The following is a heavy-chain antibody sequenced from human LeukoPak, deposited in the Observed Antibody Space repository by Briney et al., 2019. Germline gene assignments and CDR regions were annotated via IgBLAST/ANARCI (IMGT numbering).Heavy chain of an antibody. CDR2: IRYDGSNK. Sequence: GGSLRLSCAASGFTFRSYAMSWVRQAPGKGLEWVAFIRYDGSNKYYADSVKGRFTISRDNSKNTLYLQMNSLRAEDTAVYYCAKDLPSNYYDSSGYYSDWGQGTLVTVSS. V-gene: IGHV3-30*02. D-gene: IGHD3-22*01. J-gene: IGHJ4*02. CDR1: GFTFRSYA. CDR3: AKDLPSNYYDSSGYYSD.